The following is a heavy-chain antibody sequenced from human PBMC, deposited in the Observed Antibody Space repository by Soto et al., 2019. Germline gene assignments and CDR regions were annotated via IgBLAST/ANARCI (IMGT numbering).Heavy chain of an antibody. D-gene: IGHD6-19*01. CDR1: GFTVSSNY. Sequence: PGGSLRLSCVASGFTVSSNYMSWVRQAPGKGLEWVSVIYSGGSTYYGDSVKGRFTISRDNSKNTLYLQMNSLRAEDTAMYYCARPLSTRIAVAGTFNPKPVDAFDIWGQGTMVTGSS. CDR2: IYSGGST. J-gene: IGHJ3*02. V-gene: IGHV3-53*01. CDR3: ARPLSTRIAVAGTFNPKPVDAFDI.